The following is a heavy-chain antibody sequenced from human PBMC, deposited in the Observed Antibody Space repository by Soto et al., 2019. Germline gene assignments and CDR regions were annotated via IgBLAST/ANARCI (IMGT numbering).Heavy chain of an antibody. CDR2: VYYSGSS. J-gene: IGHJ2*01. D-gene: IGHD3-22*01. Sequence: QLQESGPGLVKPSQTLSLTCSVSGGSINNDDFYWSWLRQTPGKGLQWIGYVYYSGSSDCIPSLKSRLSMSIDKSKNQFTLKLSSVTAADTAIYYCARMSYYYDKWYFDPWGRGTLVTVSS. V-gene: IGHV4-30-4*01. CDR3: ARMSYYYDKWYFDP. CDR1: GGSINNDDFY.